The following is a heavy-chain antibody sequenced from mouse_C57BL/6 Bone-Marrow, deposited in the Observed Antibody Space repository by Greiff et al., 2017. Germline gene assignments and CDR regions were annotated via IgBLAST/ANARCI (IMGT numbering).Heavy chain of an antibody. CDR1: GYAFSSSW. J-gene: IGHJ2*01. V-gene: IGHV1-82*01. CDR2: IYPGDGDT. Sequence: LQESGPELVKPGASVKISCKASGYAFSSSWMNWVKQRPGKGLEWIGRIYPGDGDTNYNGKFKGKATLTADKSSSTAYMQLSSLTSEDSAVYFCAKDYYSPLWGQGTTLTVSS. D-gene: IGHD2-12*01. CDR3: AKDYYSPL.